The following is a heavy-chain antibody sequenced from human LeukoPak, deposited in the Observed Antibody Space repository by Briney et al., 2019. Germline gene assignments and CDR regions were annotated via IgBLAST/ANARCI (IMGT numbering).Heavy chain of an antibody. V-gene: IGHV4-31*03. J-gene: IGHJ5*02. D-gene: IGHD2-2*01. CDR3: ARERRGGYCSSTSCYAQVDWFDP. Sequence: SETLSLTCTVSGGSISSGDYYWSWIRQHPGKGLEWIGYIYYSGSTYYNPSLKSRVTISVDTSKNQFSLKLSSVTAADTAVYYCARERRGGYCSSTSCYAQVDWFDPWGQGTLVTVSS. CDR1: GGSISSGDYY. CDR2: IYYSGST.